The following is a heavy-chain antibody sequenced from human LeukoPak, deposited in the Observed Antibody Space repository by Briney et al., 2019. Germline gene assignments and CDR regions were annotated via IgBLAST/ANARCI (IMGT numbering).Heavy chain of an antibody. CDR1: GGSITSYY. J-gene: IGHJ4*02. V-gene: IGHV4-59*01. Sequence: PSETLSLTCAVSGGSITSYYWNWIRQPPGKGLEWIGYVHHTGKNWYNPPLQSRVTLSVDTSKSEFSLRLNSVTAADTAVYYCAKWHEKLLAFDSWGQGTLVTVSS. CDR2: VHHTGKN. CDR3: AKWHEKLLAFDS. D-gene: IGHD1-7*01.